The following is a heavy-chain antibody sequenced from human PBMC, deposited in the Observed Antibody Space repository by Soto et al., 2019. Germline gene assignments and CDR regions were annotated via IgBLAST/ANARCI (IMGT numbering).Heavy chain of an antibody. CDR1: AFVFSNYV. J-gene: IGHJ4*02. D-gene: IGHD2-15*01. CDR3: AKDDGGTFPYYFVY. CDR2: ISGSGGST. V-gene: IGHV3-23*01. Sequence: GGSLRLSCAASAFVFSNYVMNWVRQAPGKGLEWVSAISGSGGSTYYADSVKGRFTISRGNSKNTLFLQMNSLRAEDTAVYYCAKDDGGTFPYYFVYWGQGTLVTVSS.